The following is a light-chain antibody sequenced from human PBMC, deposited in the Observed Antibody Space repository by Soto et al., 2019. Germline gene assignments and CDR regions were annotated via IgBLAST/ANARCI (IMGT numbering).Light chain of an antibody. V-gene: IGKV3D-15*01. CDR3: QQYDQWPIT. CDR2: GAS. CDR1: QTVNSN. J-gene: IGKJ5*01. Sequence: EIVMTQSPATLSVSPGERATLSCRASQTVNSNLAWYQKKPGQAPRLLIYGASTRAPGIPARFSGSGSGTEFSFTVTSLQSEDFAVYYCQQYDQWPITFGQGTRLDIK.